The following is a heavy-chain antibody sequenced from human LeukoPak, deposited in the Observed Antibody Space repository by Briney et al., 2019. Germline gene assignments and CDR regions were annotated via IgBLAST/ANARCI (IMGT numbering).Heavy chain of an antibody. CDR2: ISGSGGST. J-gene: IGHJ3*02. CDR3: AKDGAYYDTLTGYYWVDAFDI. D-gene: IGHD3-9*01. CDR1: GFTFSSYA. Sequence: GSLRLSCAASGFTFSSYAMSWVRQAPGKGLEWVSAISGSGGSTYYADSVKGRFTISRDNSKNTLYLQMNSLRAEDTAVYYCAKDGAYYDTLTGYYWVDAFDIWGQGTMVTVSS. V-gene: IGHV3-23*01.